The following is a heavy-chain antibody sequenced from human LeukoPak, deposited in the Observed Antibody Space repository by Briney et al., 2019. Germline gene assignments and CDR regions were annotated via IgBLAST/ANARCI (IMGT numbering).Heavy chain of an antibody. V-gene: IGHV1-69*13. CDR2: IIPIFGTA. Sequence: SVTVSCTASGGTFSSYGISWVRQAPGQGLEWMGGIIPIFGTANYAQKFQGRVTITADESTSTAYMELSSLRSEDTAVYYCARLGDYGETFDYWGQGTLVTVSS. D-gene: IGHD4-17*01. J-gene: IGHJ4*02. CDR3: ARLGDYGETFDY. CDR1: GGTFSSYG.